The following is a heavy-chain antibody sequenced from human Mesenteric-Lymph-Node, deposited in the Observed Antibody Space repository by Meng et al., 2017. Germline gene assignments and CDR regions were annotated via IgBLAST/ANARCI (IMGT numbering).Heavy chain of an antibody. CDR1: GVTFSGHG. CDR3: ARDRSTGYDFWGGYIYYYYYGMDV. CDR2: VNPEGNIP. V-gene: IGHV3-74*01. D-gene: IGHD3-3*01. J-gene: IGHJ6*02. Sequence: GESLKISCAASGVTFSGHGMHWVRQAPGQGLVWVSRVNPEGNIPTYADSAKGRFIIFRDNAKCALYLQLNSLSPEDTAVYHCARDRSTGYDFWGGYIYYYYYGMDVWGQGTTVTVSS.